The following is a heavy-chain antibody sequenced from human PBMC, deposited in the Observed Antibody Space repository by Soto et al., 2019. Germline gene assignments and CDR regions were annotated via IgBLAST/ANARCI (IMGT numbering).Heavy chain of an antibody. J-gene: IGHJ4*02. CDR3: AKSPGMYYYDSSGYYHYDY. CDR1: GFTFSSYA. D-gene: IGHD3-22*01. V-gene: IGHV3-23*01. CDR2: ISGSGVST. Sequence: GGSLRLSCAASGFTFSSYAMSWVRQAPGKGLEWVSAISGSGVSTYYADSVKGRFTISRNNSKNTLYLQMNSLRAEDTAVYYCAKSPGMYYYDSSGYYHYDYWGQGTLVTVS.